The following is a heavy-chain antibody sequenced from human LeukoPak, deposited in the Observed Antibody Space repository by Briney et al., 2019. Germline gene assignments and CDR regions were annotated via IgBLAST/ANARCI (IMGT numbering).Heavy chain of an antibody. CDR2: ISWNGCNT. J-gene: IGHJ4*02. D-gene: IGHD3-22*01. V-gene: IGHV3-20*04. CDR1: GFSFDDYG. CDR3: ARSTPAAVVINEFDS. Sequence: GGSLRLSCAASGFSFDDYGMRWVRQPPGKGLEWVSGISWNGCNTGYASSVRGRFIISRDNAKNSLYLQMNSMRDDDTALYYCARSTPAAVVINEFDSWGQGTPVTVSS.